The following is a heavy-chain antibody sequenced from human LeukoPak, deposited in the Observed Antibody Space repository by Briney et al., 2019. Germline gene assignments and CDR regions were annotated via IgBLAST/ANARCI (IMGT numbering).Heavy chain of an antibody. D-gene: IGHD1-26*01. CDR3: ARDNSVGDNAWWFDP. J-gene: IGHJ5*02. CDR1: GYTFTSYY. CDR2: INPTGGST. V-gene: IGHV1-46*01. Sequence: GASVKVSCNASGYTFTSYYMHWVRQGPGQGLEWMGLINPTGGSTGYAQKFQGRVTMTRDMSTSTDYMELSSLRSEDTAIYYCARDNSVGDNAWWFDPWGQGTLVTVSS.